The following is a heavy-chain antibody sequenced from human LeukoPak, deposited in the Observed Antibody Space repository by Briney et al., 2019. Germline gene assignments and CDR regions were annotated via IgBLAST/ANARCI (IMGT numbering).Heavy chain of an antibody. CDR3: ARVTPLGGFDY. CDR1: GCTFTSYG. CDR2: ISAYNGNT. Sequence: AAVTVSCKASGCTFTSYGISWVRQAPGQGLAWMGWISAYNGNTNYAQKLQGRVTMTTDTSTSTAYMALRSLRSDDTAVYYCARVTPLGGFDYWGQGTLVTVPS. D-gene: IGHD3-3*01. J-gene: IGHJ4*02. V-gene: IGHV1-18*01.